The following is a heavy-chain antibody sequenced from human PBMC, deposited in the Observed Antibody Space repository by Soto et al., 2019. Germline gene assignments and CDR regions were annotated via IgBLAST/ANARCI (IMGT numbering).Heavy chain of an antibody. CDR3: ASNLYGGYEVDH. D-gene: IGHD5-12*01. J-gene: IGHJ4*02. CDR2: VSHTGNT. CDR1: SGSITRSNW. V-gene: IGHV4-4*02. Sequence: QVQLQESGPGLVKPSWTLSLTCAVSSGSITRSNWWSWVRQPPGKGLEWIGDVSHTGNTNYIPSLKSRVTIAVDKSMNQFSLRLSSVTAADTAVYYCASNLYGGYEVDHWGQGTLVTVSS.